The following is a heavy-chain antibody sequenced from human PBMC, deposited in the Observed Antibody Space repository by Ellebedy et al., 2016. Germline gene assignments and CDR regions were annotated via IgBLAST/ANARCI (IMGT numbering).Heavy chain of an antibody. CDR2: ISSSGSNI. V-gene: IGHV3-21*01. CDR3: ARGVGGTSLNWFDP. J-gene: IGHJ5*02. Sequence: GGSLRLSXAASGSTFSGYTMNWVRQAPGKGLEWVSSISSSGSNIYYGDSVKGRFTISRDNAKNSLYLQMNSLRAEDTAVYYCARGVGGTSLNWFDPWGQGTLVTVSS. D-gene: IGHD3-16*01. CDR1: GSTFSGYT.